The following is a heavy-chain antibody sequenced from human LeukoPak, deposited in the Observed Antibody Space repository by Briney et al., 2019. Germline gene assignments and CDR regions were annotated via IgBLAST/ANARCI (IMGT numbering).Heavy chain of an antibody. CDR3: ARVRWISGIYGDFDS. Sequence: GGSLRLSCAASGFTVSDNYMNWVRQAPGKGLEWVSIIYGGGATYYAESVKGRFTISRDSSKNTLYLQMSSLRVEDTAVYYCARVRWISGIYGDFDSWGRGTLVTVSS. CDR1: GFTVSDNY. CDR2: IYGGGAT. J-gene: IGHJ4*02. V-gene: IGHV3-66*01. D-gene: IGHD1-26*01.